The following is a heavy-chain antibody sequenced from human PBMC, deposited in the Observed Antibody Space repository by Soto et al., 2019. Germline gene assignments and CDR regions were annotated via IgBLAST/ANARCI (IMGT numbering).Heavy chain of an antibody. V-gene: IGHV4-31*03. CDR3: ARGSTVAAILFDY. Sequence: SEALSLTCTVSGDSISSGGYYWSWIRQHPGKGLEWIGYIYYSGSTYYNPSLKSRVIISVDTSKNQFSLKLSSVTAADTAVYYCARGSTVAAILFDYWGQGTLVTVS. CDR2: IYYSGST. CDR1: GDSISSGGYY. J-gene: IGHJ4*02. D-gene: IGHD2-15*01.